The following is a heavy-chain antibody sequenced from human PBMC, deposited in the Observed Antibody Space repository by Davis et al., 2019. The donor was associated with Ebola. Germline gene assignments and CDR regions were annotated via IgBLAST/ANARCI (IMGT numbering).Heavy chain of an antibody. CDR1: GFTFSTYW. D-gene: IGHD4-23*01. CDR2: INSDGTIT. V-gene: IGHV3-74*01. Sequence: HTGGSLRLSCAASGFTFSTYWMYWARQAPGEGLVWVSRINSDGTITIYADSVKGRFTISRDNAKNSLFLQMNSLRDEDTAVYYCANLDYGDNSGFDYWGQGTLVTVSS. J-gene: IGHJ4*02. CDR3: ANLDYGDNSGFDY.